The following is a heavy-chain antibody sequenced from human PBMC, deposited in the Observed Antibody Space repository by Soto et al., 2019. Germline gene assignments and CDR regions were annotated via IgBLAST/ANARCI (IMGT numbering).Heavy chain of an antibody. CDR2: IIPITGTV. D-gene: IGHD6-6*01. CDR1: GGTFSSYA. J-gene: IGHJ2*01. Sequence: QVQLVQSGAEVKKPGSSVKVSCKVSGGTFSSYAIGWVRPAPGQGLEWMGGIIPITGTVNYAQKFQGRVTITADESTTTVDIELSSLRSEDTAGYYGAIEYSSAYQYLYFDVWGRGTLGTVSS. V-gene: IGHV1-69*01. CDR3: AIEYSSAYQYLYFDV.